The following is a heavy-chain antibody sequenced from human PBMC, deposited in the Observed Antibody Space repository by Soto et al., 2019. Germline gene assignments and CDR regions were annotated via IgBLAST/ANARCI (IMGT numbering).Heavy chain of an antibody. D-gene: IGHD3-22*01. CDR2: ISYDGSDK. CDR3: ARALEEYYYDSSGYYYDY. Sequence: GGSLRLSCAASRFTISGHAMHWVRQAPGKGLEWLAVISYDGSDKFYGDSVKGRFTISTAYMELSSLRSEDTAMYYCARALEEYYYDSSGYYYDYWGQGTLVTVSS. V-gene: IGHV3-30*03. CDR1: RFTISGHA. J-gene: IGHJ4*02.